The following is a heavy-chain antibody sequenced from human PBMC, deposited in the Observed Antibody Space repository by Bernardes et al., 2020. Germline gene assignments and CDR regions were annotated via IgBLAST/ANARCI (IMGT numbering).Heavy chain of an antibody. CDR2: ISWNSGSI. J-gene: IGHJ5*02. Sequence: GGSLRLSCAASGFTFDDYAMHWVRQAPGKGLEWVSGISWNSGSIGYADSVKGRFTISRDNAKNSLYLQMNSLRSEDTAVYYCARTAFLEWENWFDPWGQGTLVTVSS. CDR3: ARTAFLEWENWFDP. D-gene: IGHD3-3*02. V-gene: IGHV3-9*01. CDR1: GFTFDDYA.